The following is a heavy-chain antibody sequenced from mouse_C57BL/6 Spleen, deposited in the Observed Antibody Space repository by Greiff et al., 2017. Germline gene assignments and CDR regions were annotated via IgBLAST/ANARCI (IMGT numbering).Heavy chain of an antibody. D-gene: IGHD1-1*01. J-gene: IGHJ2*01. CDR1: GYAFSSYW. CDR2: IYPGDGDT. Sequence: VQLQQSGAELVKPGASVKISCKASGYAFSSYWMNWVKQRPGKGLEWIGQIYPGDGDTNYNGKFKGKATMTAYKSSSTAYMQLSSLTSEDSAVYFCARGGYGSSYYFDYWGQGTTLTVSS. CDR3: ARGGYGSSYYFDY. V-gene: IGHV1-80*01.